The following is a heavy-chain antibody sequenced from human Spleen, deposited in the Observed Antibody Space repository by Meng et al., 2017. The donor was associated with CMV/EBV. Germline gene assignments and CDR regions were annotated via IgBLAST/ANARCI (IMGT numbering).Heavy chain of an antibody. Sequence: ASVKVSCKASGYSFTGYFMHWVRQAPGQGLEWMGWVNPNTGGANYAQKFQGRVNMTRDTSISTTYMELNRLRSDDTAVYYCARGLGGSYGWFDPWGQGTLVTVSS. J-gene: IGHJ5*02. CDR3: ARGLGGSYGWFDP. CDR2: VNPNTGGA. CDR1: GYSFTGYF. D-gene: IGHD1-26*01. V-gene: IGHV1-2*02.